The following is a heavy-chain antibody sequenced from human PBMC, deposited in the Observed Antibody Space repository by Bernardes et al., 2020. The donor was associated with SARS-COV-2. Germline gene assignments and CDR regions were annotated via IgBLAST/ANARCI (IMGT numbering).Heavy chain of an antibody. D-gene: IGHD3-9*01. V-gene: IGHV3-11*01. CDR2: ISNSDGTT. CDR1: GFTFSDYY. CDR3: ARAAFDWS. J-gene: IGHJ5*02. Sequence: GGSLRLSCVASGFTFSDYYMSWIRQAPGRGLEWVSYISNSDGTTYYADSVQGRFTVSRDNARNSLYLQMNSLRDDDTAVYFCARAAFDWSWGQGALVIVSS.